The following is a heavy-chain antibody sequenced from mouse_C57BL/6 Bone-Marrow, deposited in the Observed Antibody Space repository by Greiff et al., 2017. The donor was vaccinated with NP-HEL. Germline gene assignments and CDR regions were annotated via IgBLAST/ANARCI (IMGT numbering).Heavy chain of an antibody. CDR2: ISSGGDYI. CDR3: TREGLRLRLFAY. CDR1: GFTFSSYA. Sequence: EVHLVESGEGLVKPGGSLKLSCAASGFTFSSYAMSWVRQTPEKRLEWVAYISSGGDYIYYADTVKGRFTISRDNARNTLYLQMSSLKSEDTAMYYCTREGLRLRLFAYWGQGTLVTVSA. J-gene: IGHJ3*01. V-gene: IGHV5-9-1*02. D-gene: IGHD3-2*02.